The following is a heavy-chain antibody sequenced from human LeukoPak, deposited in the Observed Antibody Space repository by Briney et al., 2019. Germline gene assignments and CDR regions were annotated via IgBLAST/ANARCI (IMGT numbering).Heavy chain of an antibody. D-gene: IGHD2-2*01. J-gene: IGHJ5*02. CDR3: ARGVVPAAAGWFDP. CDR2: IYAGDSET. CDR1: GYSFSTYW. V-gene: IGHV5-51*01. Sequence: GESLQISCKGSGYSFSTYWIGWVRQMSGKGLEWMGIIYAGDSETRYSPSFQGQVTISADKSISTAYLQWSSLKASDTAMYYCARGVVPAAAGWFDPWGQGPLVTVSS.